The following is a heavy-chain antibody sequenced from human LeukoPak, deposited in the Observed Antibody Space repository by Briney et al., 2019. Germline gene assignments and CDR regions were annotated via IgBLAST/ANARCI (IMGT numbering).Heavy chain of an antibody. CDR1: GFTVSSNY. D-gene: IGHD6-19*01. V-gene: IGHV3-66*01. CDR2: IYSDGTT. Sequence: GGSLRLSCAASGFTVSSNYMSWVRQAPGKGLEWVSVIYSDGTTYYTDSVKDRFTISRDNSKNTLYLQMNSLRAEDTAVYYCASGSGWTYYFDYWGQGTLVTVSS. CDR3: ASGSGWTYYFDY. J-gene: IGHJ4*02.